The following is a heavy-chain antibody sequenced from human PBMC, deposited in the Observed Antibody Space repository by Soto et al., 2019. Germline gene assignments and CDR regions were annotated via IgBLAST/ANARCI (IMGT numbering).Heavy chain of an antibody. D-gene: IGHD3-10*01. Sequence: GESLKISCQSSGNNFSTYWIAWVRQMPGRGLEWMGTIYPGDSDTRYSPSFQGQVTISVDKSITTAYVQWSSLKASDTAIYYCARHGAYYYGSGSSFDSWGQGTLVTVSS. CDR3: ARHGAYYYGSGSSFDS. CDR2: IYPGDSDT. V-gene: IGHV5-51*01. CDR1: GNNFSTYW. J-gene: IGHJ4*02.